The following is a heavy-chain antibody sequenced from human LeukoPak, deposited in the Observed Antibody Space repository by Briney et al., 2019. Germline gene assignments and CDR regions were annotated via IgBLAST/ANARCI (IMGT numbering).Heavy chain of an antibody. CDR1: GFAVSDKY. Sequence: GGSLRLSCAASGFAVSDKYMSWVRQAPGKGLEWVSVIYSSTYYADSVKGRFTISRDNSKNTLYLQMNSLRVEDTAVYFCATEKGYTSSWYTDYWGQGTLVTVSS. V-gene: IGHV3-53*01. D-gene: IGHD6-13*01. J-gene: IGHJ4*02. CDR2: IYSST. CDR3: ATEKGYTSSWYTDY.